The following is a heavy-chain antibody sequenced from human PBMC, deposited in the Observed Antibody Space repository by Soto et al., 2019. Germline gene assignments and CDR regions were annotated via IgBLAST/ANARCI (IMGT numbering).Heavy chain of an antibody. D-gene: IGHD2-15*01. V-gene: IGHV3-23*01. CDR2: ISGSGGST. CDR1: GFTFSSYA. CDR3: AKDQPDIVVVVAATRDSFDI. J-gene: IGHJ3*02. Sequence: GGSLRLSCAASGFTFSSYAMSWVRQAPGKGLEWVSAISGSGGSTYYADSVKGRFTISRDNSKNTLYLQMNSLRAEDTAVYYCAKDQPDIVVVVAATRDSFDIWGQGTMVTVPS.